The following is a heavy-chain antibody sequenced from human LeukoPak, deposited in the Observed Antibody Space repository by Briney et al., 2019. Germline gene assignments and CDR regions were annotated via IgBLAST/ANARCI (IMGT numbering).Heavy chain of an antibody. D-gene: IGHD6-6*01. V-gene: IGHV3-23*01. CDR3: ARAAQVTGRPNLGGHFDY. CDR2: ISSSGGST. CDR1: EFTFSSFA. Sequence: GGSLRLSCAASEFTFSSFAMSWVRQPPGKGLEWVSTISSSGGSTFYAESVKGRFTISRDNNENTLYLQMNSLRVEDTAVYYCARAAQVTGRPNLGGHFDYWGQGTLVTVSS. J-gene: IGHJ4*02.